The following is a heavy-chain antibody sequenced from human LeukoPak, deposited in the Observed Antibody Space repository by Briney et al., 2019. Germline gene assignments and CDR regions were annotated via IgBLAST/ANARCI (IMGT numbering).Heavy chain of an antibody. D-gene: IGHD4-17*01. J-gene: IGHJ4*02. CDR1: GFTFRDYY. CDR2: ISSSGSTI. V-gene: IGHV3-11*04. CDR3: AKSGHDYGDYGHPTPIDY. Sequence: PGGPLRPSCAAFGFTFRDYYMSWIGQAPGKGLNGVSYISSSGSTIYYADSEKGRFTISRDNAKNSLYLQMNSLRAEDTAVYYCAKSGHDYGDYGHPTPIDYWGQGTLVTVSS.